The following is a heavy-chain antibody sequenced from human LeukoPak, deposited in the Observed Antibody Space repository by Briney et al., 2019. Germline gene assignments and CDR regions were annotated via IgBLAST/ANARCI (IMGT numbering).Heavy chain of an antibody. CDR1: GYTFTSYG. Sequence: ASVKVSCKASGYTFTSYGISWVRQAPGQGLEWMGWISAYNGNTNYAQKLQGRVTMTTDTSTSTAYMELRSLRSEDTSVYYCARDRYYDSSGYRYFQHWGQGTLVTVSS. CDR3: ARDRYYDSSGYRYFQH. J-gene: IGHJ1*01. D-gene: IGHD3-22*01. CDR2: ISAYNGNT. V-gene: IGHV1-18*01.